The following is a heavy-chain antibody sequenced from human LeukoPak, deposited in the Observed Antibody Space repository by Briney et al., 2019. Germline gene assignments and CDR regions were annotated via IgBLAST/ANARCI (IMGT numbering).Heavy chain of an antibody. CDR1: GFTFSSYS. CDR3: AREPYSYGLEEAFGI. D-gene: IGHD5-18*01. Sequence: AGGSLRLSCAASGFTFSSYSMNWVRQAPGKGLEWVSSISSSSSYIYYADSVKGRFTISRDNARNSLYLQMNSLRAEDTAVYYCAREPYSYGLEEAFGIWGQGTMVTVSS. V-gene: IGHV3-21*01. CDR2: ISSSSSYI. J-gene: IGHJ3*02.